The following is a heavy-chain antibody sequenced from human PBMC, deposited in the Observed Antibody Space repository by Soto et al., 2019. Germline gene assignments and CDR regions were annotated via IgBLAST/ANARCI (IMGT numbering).Heavy chain of an antibody. V-gene: IGHV3-7*01. D-gene: IGHD2-21*01. CDR3: GRDFAYTTLDY. J-gene: IGHJ4*02. CDR1: GFTFSGSW. Sequence: LRLSCAASGFTFSGSWMAWVRQTPDKGLEWLANINQDGSEKYYVDSVKGRFTVSRDNAKNSLYLQMSGLRAEVTAVYYGGRDFAYTTLDYWGQGTLVTVSS. CDR2: INQDGSEK.